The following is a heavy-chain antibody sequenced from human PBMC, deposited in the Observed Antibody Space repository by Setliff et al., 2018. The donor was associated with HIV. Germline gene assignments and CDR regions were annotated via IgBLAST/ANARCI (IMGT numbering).Heavy chain of an antibody. CDR1: GYTFTSYY. V-gene: IGHV1-46*01. CDR2: IHPSGGST. Sequence: ASVKVSCKASGYTFTSYYIHWVRQAPGQGLEWMGVIHPSGGSTSYAQSFQDRVTMTRDTSTSTVYMELSSLRSEDTAVYYCARVRYCSGGCCYGGEYWFDPWGQGTLVTVSS. J-gene: IGHJ5*02. D-gene: IGHD2-15*01. CDR3: ARVRYCSGGCCYGGEYWFDP.